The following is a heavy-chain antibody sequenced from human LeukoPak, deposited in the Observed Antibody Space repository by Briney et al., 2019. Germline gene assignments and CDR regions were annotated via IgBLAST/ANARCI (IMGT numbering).Heavy chain of an antibody. J-gene: IGHJ4*02. CDR2: IKSKTDGGTT. CDR1: GFTFSNAW. CDR3: TTDPMNPLIVGATTQSGY. D-gene: IGHD1-26*01. Sequence: GGSLRLSCAASGFTFSNAWMSWVRQAPGKGLEWVGRIKSKTDGGTTDYAAPVKGRFTISRDDSKNTLYLQMNSLKTEDTAVYYCTTDPMNPLIVGATTQSGYWGQGTLVTVSS. V-gene: IGHV3-15*01.